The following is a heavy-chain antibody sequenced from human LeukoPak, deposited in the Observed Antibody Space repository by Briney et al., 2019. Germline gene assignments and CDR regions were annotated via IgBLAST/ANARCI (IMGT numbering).Heavy chain of an antibody. CDR3: ARDRSWAYDSSGYYYPYFDY. CDR1: GFTFSDYY. D-gene: IGHD3-22*01. CDR2: ISSSSSYT. Sequence: KPGGSLRLSCAAFGFTFSDYYMSWIRQAPGKGLEWVSYISSSSSYTNYADSVKGRFTISRDNAKNSLYLQMNSLRAEDTAVYYCARDRSWAYDSSGYYYPYFDYWGQGTLVTVSS. V-gene: IGHV3-11*05. J-gene: IGHJ4*02.